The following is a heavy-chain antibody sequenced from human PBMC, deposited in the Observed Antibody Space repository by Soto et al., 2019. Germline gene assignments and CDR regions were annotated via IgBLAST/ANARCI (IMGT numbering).Heavy chain of an antibody. J-gene: IGHJ4*02. Sequence: QVHLVQSGAEVKKPGASVKVSCKGSGYAFTTYGITWVRQAPGQGLEWRGWISAHNGNTNYAQKLQGRVTVTRDTSTRPAYMELRSLRSDDTAVYYCARGRYGEYWGQGALVTVSS. CDR2: ISAHNGNT. V-gene: IGHV1-18*01. D-gene: IGHD3-10*01. CDR1: GYAFTTYG. CDR3: ARGRYGEY.